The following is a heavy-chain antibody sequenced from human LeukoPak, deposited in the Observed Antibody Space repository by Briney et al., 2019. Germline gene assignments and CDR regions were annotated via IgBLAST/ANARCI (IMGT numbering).Heavy chain of an antibody. CDR1: GGSISSYY. J-gene: IGHJ6*03. CDR2: IYTSGST. CDR3: ARDHKGYCSSTSCSYYYYYYMDV. D-gene: IGHD2-2*01. Sequence: TSSETLSLTCTVSGGSISSYYWSWIRQPAGKGLEWTGRIYTSGSTNYNPSLKSRVTMSVDTSKNQFSLKLSSVTAADTAVYYCARDHKGYCSSTSCSYYYYYYMDVWGKGTTVTVSS. V-gene: IGHV4-4*07.